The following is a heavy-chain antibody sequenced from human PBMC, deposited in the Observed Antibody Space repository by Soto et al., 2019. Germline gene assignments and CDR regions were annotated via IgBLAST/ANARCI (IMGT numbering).Heavy chain of an antibody. Sequence: QVQLVQSGAEVEKPGASVKVSCKASGYTFTSYDINWVRQAPGQGLEWMGWISAHNGNTNYAQRLQGRVTMTTDTSTTTASMELRSLRSDDTAVYYCARDRPGGVLHGMDVWGQGTTVTVSS. CDR3: ARDRPGGVLHGMDV. D-gene: IGHD1-1*01. CDR2: ISAHNGNT. CDR1: GYTFTSYD. J-gene: IGHJ6*02. V-gene: IGHV1-18*01.